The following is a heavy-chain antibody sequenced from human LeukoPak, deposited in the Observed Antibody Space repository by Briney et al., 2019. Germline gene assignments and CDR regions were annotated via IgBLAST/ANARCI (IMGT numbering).Heavy chain of an antibody. CDR3: ARGYGSGSYYRV. CDR1: GVSISSYY. V-gene: IGHV4-59*12. Sequence: SETLSLTCSVSGVSISSYYWSWIRQPPGKGLECIGYIYYSGSTNYNPSLKSRVTMSVDTSKNQFSLKLSSVTAADTAVYFCARGYGSGSYYRVWGQGTLVTVSS. CDR2: IYYSGST. D-gene: IGHD3-10*01. J-gene: IGHJ4*02.